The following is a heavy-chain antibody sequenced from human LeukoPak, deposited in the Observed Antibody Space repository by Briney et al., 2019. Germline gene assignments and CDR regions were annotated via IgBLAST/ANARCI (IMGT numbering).Heavy chain of an antibody. CDR1: GFTFSSYS. V-gene: IGHV3-43*01. CDR3: AKDIGPDLAYYMDV. CDR2: ISWDGGST. Sequence: GGTLRLSCAASGFTFSSYSMNWVRQAPARGLVWVSLISWDGGSTYYADSVKGRFTISRDDSKNSLYLQMNSLRTEDTALYYCAKDIGPDLAYYMDVWGKGTTVTVSS. J-gene: IGHJ6*03.